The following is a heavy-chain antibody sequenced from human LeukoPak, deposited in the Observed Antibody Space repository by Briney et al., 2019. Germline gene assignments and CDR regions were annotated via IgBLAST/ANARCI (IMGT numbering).Heavy chain of an antibody. J-gene: IGHJ5*02. V-gene: IGHV4-61*02. CDR3: ARVNANYYGSGSSNWFDP. CDR2: IYTSGST. CDR1: GGSISSSSYY. Sequence: SETLSLTCTVSGGSISSSSYYWGWIRQPAGKGLEWIGRIYTSGSTNYNPSLKSRVTMSVDTSKNQFSLKLSSVTAADTAVYYCARVNANYYGSGSSNWFDPWGQGTLVTVSS. D-gene: IGHD3-10*01.